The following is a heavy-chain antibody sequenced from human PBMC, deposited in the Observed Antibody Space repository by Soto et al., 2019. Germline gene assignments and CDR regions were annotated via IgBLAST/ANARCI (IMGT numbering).Heavy chain of an antibody. CDR1: GFTFSSYA. V-gene: IGHV3-30-3*01. D-gene: IGHD4-4*01. Sequence: QVQLVESGGGVVQPGRSLRLSCAASGFTFSSYAMHWVRQVPGKGLEWVAVISYDGSNKYYADSVKGRFTISRDNSQNTLYLQMNSLRAEDTAVYYCARPLWIDDYNWGYFDLWGRGTLVTVSS. CDR2: ISYDGSNK. CDR3: ARPLWIDDYNWGYFDL. J-gene: IGHJ2*01.